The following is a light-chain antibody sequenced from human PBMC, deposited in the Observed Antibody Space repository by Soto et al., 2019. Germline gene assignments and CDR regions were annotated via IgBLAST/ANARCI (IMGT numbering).Light chain of an antibody. V-gene: IGKV1-5*02. CDR2: DAS. Sequence: IQIAQSHSTLSASVGGRVTIMCRASQSISSWLAWYQQKPGKAPKLLIYDASSLESGVPSRFSCSGSGTEFTLTISSLPPDDFATYYGQQYNSYWTFGLGTKVDIK. CDR3: QQYNSYWT. J-gene: IGKJ1*01. CDR1: QSISSW.